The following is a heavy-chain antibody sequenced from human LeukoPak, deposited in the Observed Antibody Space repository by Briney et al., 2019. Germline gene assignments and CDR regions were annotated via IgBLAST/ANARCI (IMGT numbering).Heavy chain of an antibody. V-gene: IGHV3-33*01. J-gene: IGHJ3*02. CDR3: AGGVAPQRGLDI. CDR2: IWYDGSNK. CDR1: GFTFSSYG. D-gene: IGHD6-25*01. Sequence: QTGGSLRLSCAASGFTFSSYGMHWVRQAPGKGLEWVAVIWYDGSNKYYADSVKGRFTISRDNAKNSLYLQMNSLRAEDTAVYYCAGGVAPQRGLDIWGQGTMVTVSS.